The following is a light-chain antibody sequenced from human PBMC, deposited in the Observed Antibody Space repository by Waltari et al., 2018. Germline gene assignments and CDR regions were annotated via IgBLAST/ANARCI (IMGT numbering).Light chain of an antibody. J-gene: IGKJ1*01. CDR3: QQLNSYPWT. CDR2: AAS. V-gene: IGKV1-9*01. Sequence: IQLTQSPSSLSASVGDRVTITCRASQGISSYLAWCQQKPVKGPKLLSYAASTLQSGVPSRFSGSGSGTDFTLTISSLQPEDFATYYCQQLNSYPWTFGQGTKVEIK. CDR1: QGISSY.